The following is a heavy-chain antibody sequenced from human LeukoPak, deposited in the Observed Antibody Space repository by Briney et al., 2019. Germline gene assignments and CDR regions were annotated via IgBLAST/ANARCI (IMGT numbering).Heavy chain of an antibody. CDR3: ARSSYDILTGYRNWFDP. D-gene: IGHD3-9*01. V-gene: IGHV1-18*01. Sequence: ASVKVSCKASGYTFTSYGISWGRQAPGQGLEWMGWISVYNGNTNYAQKLQGRVTMTTDTSTSTAHMELRRLRSDDTAVYSCARSSYDILTGYRNWFDPWGQGTLVTVSS. CDR1: GYTFTSYG. J-gene: IGHJ5*02. CDR2: ISVYNGNT.